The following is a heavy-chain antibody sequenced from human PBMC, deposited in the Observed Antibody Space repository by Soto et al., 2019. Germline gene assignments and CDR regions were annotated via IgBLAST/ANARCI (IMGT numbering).Heavy chain of an antibody. CDR2: IGRDGGSI. V-gene: IGHV3-64*05. J-gene: IGHJ4*02. D-gene: IGHD1-26*01. Sequence: GSLRLSCSASGITFSSYAMDWVRQAPGKGLEFVATIGRDGGSIRYADSVKGRFTISRDNSKNTLYAQMNSLRTEDTAVYYCVKQSGTYYGSFDFWGQGTLVTVSS. CDR1: GITFSSYA. CDR3: VKQSGTYYGSFDF.